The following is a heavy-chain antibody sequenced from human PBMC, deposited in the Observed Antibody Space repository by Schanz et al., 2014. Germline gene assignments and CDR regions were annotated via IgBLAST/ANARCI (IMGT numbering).Heavy chain of an antibody. V-gene: IGHV3-23*04. CDR2: ISGRDGST. CDR1: GFTFSSYA. D-gene: IGHD2-2*01. CDR3: ARSRSRVYFEY. Sequence: VQLGESGGGLVKPGGPLRPSCAASGFTFSSYAMTWARQAPGMGLKWVSAISGRDGSTYYADSVRGRLAISRDNYKNTMCLRTDSLRAEDRAVYNSARSRSRVYFEYWGDGTVVAVSS. J-gene: IGHJ4*01.